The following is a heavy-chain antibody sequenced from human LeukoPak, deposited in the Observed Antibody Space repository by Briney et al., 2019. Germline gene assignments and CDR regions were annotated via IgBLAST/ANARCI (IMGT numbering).Heavy chain of an antibody. D-gene: IGHD4-23*01. J-gene: IGHJ4*02. V-gene: IGHV5-51*01. CDR2: IYPGDSDT. Sequence: NHGTSLKISCKGSGYNFTSYWIGWVRQMPGKGVEWMGNIYPGDSDTRYSPSFQGQVTISADKSISTAYLQWSSLKASDTAMYYCARAWAYGGNPYYFDYWGQGTLVTVSS. CDR3: ARAWAYGGNPYYFDY. CDR1: GYNFTSYW.